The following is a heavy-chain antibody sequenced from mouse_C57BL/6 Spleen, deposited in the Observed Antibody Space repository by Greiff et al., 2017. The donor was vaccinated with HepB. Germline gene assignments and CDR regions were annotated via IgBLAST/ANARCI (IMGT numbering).Heavy chain of an antibody. J-gene: IGHJ1*03. V-gene: IGHV5-12*01. CDR3: ARVVADWYFDV. CDR2: ISNGGGST. Sequence: DVKLQESGGGLVQPGGSLKLSCAASGFTFSDYYMYWVRQTPEKRLEWVAYISNGGGSTYYPDTVKGRFTISRDNAKNTLYLQMSRLKSEDTAMYYCARVVADWYFDVWGTGTTVTVSS. CDR1: GFTFSDYY. D-gene: IGHD1-1*01.